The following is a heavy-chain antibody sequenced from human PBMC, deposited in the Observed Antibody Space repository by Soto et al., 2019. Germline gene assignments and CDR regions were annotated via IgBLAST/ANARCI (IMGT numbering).Heavy chain of an antibody. CDR1: GFTVSSNY. V-gene: IGHV3-66*01. Sequence: GGSLRLSCAASGFTVSSNYMSWVRQAPGKGLEWVSVIYSGGSTYYADSVKGRFTISRDNSKNTLYLQMNSLRAEDTAVYYCARDLTKEDGYYYYYYGMDVWGQGTTVTVSS. D-gene: IGHD2-15*01. CDR3: ARDLTKEDGYYYYYYGMDV. J-gene: IGHJ6*02. CDR2: IYSGGST.